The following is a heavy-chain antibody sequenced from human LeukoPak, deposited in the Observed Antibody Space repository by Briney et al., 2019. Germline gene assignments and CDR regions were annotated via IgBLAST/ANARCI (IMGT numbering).Heavy chain of an antibody. D-gene: IGHD6-13*01. J-gene: IGHJ4*02. CDR2: INPNSGGT. CDR3: AREAAAGRDPPDY. Sequence: ASVKVPCKASRYTFTGYYMHWVRQAPGQGLEWMGWINPNSGGTNYAQKFQGRVTMTRDTSISTAYMELSRLRSDDTAVYYCAREAAAGRDPPDYWGQGTLVTVSS. V-gene: IGHV1-2*02. CDR1: RYTFTGYY.